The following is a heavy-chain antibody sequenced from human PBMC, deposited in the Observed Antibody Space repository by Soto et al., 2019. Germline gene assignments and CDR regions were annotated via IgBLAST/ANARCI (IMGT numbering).Heavy chain of an antibody. D-gene: IGHD6-13*01. J-gene: IGHJ4*02. CDR2: ISYDGSNK. V-gene: IGHV3-30*18. CDR1: VFTFSSYG. CDR3: AKGGHPSSSWPTVDY. Sequence: GGSLRLSCSASVFTFSSYGMHWFRQAPGKGLEWVAVISYDGSNKYYADSVKGRFTISRDNSKNTLYLQMNSLRAEDTAVYYCAKGGHPSSSWPTVDYWGQGTLVTVSS.